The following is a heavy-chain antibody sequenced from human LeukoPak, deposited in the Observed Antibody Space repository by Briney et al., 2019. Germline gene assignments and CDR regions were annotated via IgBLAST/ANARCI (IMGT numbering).Heavy chain of an antibody. CDR1: GGTFSSYA. J-gene: IGHJ3*02. CDR3: ASTPYYYDSSGPWAFDI. CDR2: IIPILGIA. Sequence: VASVKVSCKASGGTFSSYAISWVRQAPGQGLEWMGRIIPILGIANYAQKFQGRVTITADKSTSTAYMELSSLRSEDTAVDYCASTPYYYDSSGPWAFDIWGQGTMVTVSS. D-gene: IGHD3-22*01. V-gene: IGHV1-69*04.